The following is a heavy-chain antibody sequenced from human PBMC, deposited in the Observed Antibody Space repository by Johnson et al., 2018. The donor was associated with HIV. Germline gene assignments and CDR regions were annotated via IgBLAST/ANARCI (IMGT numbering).Heavy chain of an antibody. CDR3: ASGDELGDDAFDI. CDR2: ITWHGGST. J-gene: IGHJ3*02. Sequence: VQLVESGGGVVRPGGSLRLSCAASGFTFDDYGMSWVRQAPGKVLEWVSGITWHGGSTGYADSVKGRFTISRDNAKNSLYLQMNSLRAEDTALYYCASGDELGDDAFDIWGQGTMVTVSS. D-gene: IGHD7-27*01. V-gene: IGHV3-20*04. CDR1: GFTFDDYG.